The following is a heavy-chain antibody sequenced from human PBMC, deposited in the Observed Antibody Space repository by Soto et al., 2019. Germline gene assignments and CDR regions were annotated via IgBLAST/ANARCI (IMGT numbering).Heavy chain of an antibody. CDR1: GYIFTSYW. CDR2: IYPGDSDT. V-gene: IGHV5-51*01. Sequence: PGESLKISCQASGYIFTSYWIAWVRQKPGKGLEWMGIIYPGDSDTTYSPSFQGQVTISADMSNNTAYLQWSGLKASDTAMYYCARHGGGGHNPIFLYVFDFWGQGTMVTVSS. J-gene: IGHJ3*01. D-gene: IGHD2-15*01. CDR3: ARHGGGGHNPIFLYVFDF.